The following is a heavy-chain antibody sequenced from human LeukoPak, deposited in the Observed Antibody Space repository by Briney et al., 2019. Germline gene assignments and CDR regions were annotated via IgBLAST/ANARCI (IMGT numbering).Heavy chain of an antibody. CDR2: ISSSSSYT. D-gene: IGHD6-19*01. V-gene: IGHV3-11*05. J-gene: IGHJ4*02. CDR1: GFTFSDYY. CDR3: ARGGGGDSSGWYPVY. Sequence: GGSLRLSCAASGFTFSDYYMSWIRQAPGKGLEWVSYISSSSSYTNYADSVKGRFTISRDNAKNSLYLQMNSLRAEDTAVYYCARGGGGDSSGWYPVYWGQGTLVTVSS.